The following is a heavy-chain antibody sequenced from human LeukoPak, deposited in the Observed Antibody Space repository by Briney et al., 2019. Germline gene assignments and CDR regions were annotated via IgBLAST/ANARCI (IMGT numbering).Heavy chain of an antibody. CDR3: ARSAAAGFSYYAYYLDV. Sequence: GGSLRLSCAASGFTLSTYWMSWVRQAPGKGLEWVADIKEDGSEKYYVDSVKGRFTISRDNAKNTLYLQMNSLRAEDTAVHYCARSAAAGFSYYAYYLDVWGKGTTVTIFS. J-gene: IGHJ6*03. D-gene: IGHD6-13*01. CDR1: GFTLSTYW. CDR2: IKEDGSEK. V-gene: IGHV3-7*01.